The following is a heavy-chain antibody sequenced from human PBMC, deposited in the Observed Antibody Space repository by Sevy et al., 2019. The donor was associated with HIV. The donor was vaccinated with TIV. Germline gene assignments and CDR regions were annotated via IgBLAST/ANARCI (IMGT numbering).Heavy chain of an antibody. CDR1: GFSFSNSA. V-gene: IGHV3-64D*06. J-gene: IGHJ6*02. Sequence: GGSLRLSCSGSGFSFSNSAMNWVRQTPGKGLKYVSAISSDGVSTYYTDSVRGRFTISKDNSKNTLYLQMSSLRVEDTAMYYCMKDPDYNFWRGDYGMDVWGQGTMVTVSS. D-gene: IGHD3-3*01. CDR2: ISSDGVST. CDR3: MKDPDYNFWRGDYGMDV.